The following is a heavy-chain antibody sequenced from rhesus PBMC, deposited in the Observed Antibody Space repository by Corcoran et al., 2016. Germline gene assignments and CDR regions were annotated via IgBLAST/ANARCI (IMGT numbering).Heavy chain of an antibody. CDR1: GFSLSTSGMG. CDR3: SRSRNYNFWSGYYFDY. V-gene: IGHV2-174*02. CDR2: IYWDDDK. D-gene: IGHD3-3*01. Sequence: QVTLKESVPALVKPTQTLTLTCTFSGFSLSTSGMGGGWSRQPYRTPLDWLAHIYWDDDKRYSTSLKSRLTIPKYTSKNQVVLTMTNMDPMDTATYYCSRSRNYNFWSGYYFDYWGQGVLVTVSS. J-gene: IGHJ4*01.